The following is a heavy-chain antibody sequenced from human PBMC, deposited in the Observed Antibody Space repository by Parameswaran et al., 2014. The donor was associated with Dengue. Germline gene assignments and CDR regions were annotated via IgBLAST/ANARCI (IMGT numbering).Heavy chain of an antibody. J-gene: IGHJ5*01. CDR3: AKSHNLLDF. CDR2: VDYIGNT. Sequence: RWIRQPPGKGLEWIGCVDYIGNTNYNPSLKSRLSISLDTSKNQFSLKLISVSAADTAVYYCAKSHNLLDFWGQGTLVTVSS. V-gene: IGHV4-59*01.